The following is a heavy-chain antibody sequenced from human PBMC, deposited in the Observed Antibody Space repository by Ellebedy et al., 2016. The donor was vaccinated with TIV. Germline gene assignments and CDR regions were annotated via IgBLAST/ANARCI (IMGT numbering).Heavy chain of an antibody. CDR2: IYWNDDK. Sequence: SGPTLVXPTQTLTLTCTFSGFSLSTSGVGVGWIRQPPGKALEWLALIYWNDDKRYSPSLKSRLTITKDTSKNQVVLTMTNMDPVDTATYYCARLYCSSTSCYGYYYYGMDVWGQGTTVTVSS. V-gene: IGHV2-5*01. CDR3: ARLYCSSTSCYGYYYYGMDV. D-gene: IGHD2-2*01. J-gene: IGHJ6*02. CDR1: GFSLSTSGVG.